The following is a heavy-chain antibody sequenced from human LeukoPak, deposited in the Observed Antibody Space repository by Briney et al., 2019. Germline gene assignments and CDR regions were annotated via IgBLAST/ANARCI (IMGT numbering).Heavy chain of an antibody. CDR3: ARHVEYSSGWPDY. Sequence: PSETLSLTCTVSGGSISRSSYYWGWIRQPPGKGLEWIGNIYHSGSTYYNPSLKSRVTISVDTSKSQFSLKLSSVTAADTAMYYCARHVEYSSGWPDYWGQGTLVTVSS. V-gene: IGHV4-39*01. D-gene: IGHD6-19*01. CDR1: GGSISRSSYY. J-gene: IGHJ4*02. CDR2: IYHSGST.